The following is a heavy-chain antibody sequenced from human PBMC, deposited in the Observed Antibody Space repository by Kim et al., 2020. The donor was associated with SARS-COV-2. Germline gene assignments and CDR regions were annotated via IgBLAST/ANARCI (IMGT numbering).Heavy chain of an antibody. CDR2: IHYTGTT. V-gene: IGHV4-31*03. D-gene: IGHD3-22*01. J-gene: IGHJ3*01. CDR1: NTSIISGVYY. Sequence: SETLSLTCTVSNTSIISGVYYWSWIRQHPGKGLEWIGYIHYTGTTYYHPSLKSRVPMSVDTSKNQFSLNLNSVTAADTAVYYCARATPYYYDASTYYYGAFHVWGLGTLITVSS. CDR3: ARATPYYYDASTYYYGAFHV.